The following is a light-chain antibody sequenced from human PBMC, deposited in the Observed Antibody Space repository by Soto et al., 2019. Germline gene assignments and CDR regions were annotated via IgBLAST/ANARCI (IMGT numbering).Light chain of an antibody. CDR1: SSDVGGYNF. Sequence: QSALTQPPSASGSPGQSVTISCTGTSSDVGGYNFVSWYQQHPGKVPKLMIYEVSERPSGVPDRFSGSKSGNTASLTVSGLQAEDEADYYCSSYAGSNIVVFGGGTKLTVL. V-gene: IGLV2-8*01. CDR2: EVS. CDR3: SSYAGSNIVV. J-gene: IGLJ2*01.